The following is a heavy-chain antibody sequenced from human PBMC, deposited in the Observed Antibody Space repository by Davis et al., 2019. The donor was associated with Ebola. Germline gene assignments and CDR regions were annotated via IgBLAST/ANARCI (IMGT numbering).Heavy chain of an antibody. CDR2: IYHSGST. CDR1: GGSISSSNW. CDR3: ARGLYCSGGSCFLDY. V-gene: IGHV4-4*02. Sequence: MPSETLSLTCAVSGGSISSSNWWSWVRRPPGKGLEWIGEIYHSGSTNYNPSLKSRVTISVDKSKNQFSLKLSSVTAADTAVYYCARGLYCSGGSCFLDYWGQGTLVTVSS. J-gene: IGHJ4*02. D-gene: IGHD2-15*01.